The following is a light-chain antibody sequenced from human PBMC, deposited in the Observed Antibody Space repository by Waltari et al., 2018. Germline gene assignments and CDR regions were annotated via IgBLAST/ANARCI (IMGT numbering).Light chain of an antibody. CDR3: CPYPSFGPVV. Sequence: QSALTQPASAPGSPGQSITVSCIGTRSAVGSYYLVSWYQHHPGKAPKLEIHEGSKRPSGVSIRFSGSKSGNTASLTISGLQPEDEADYYCCPYPSFGPVVFGGGTKLTVL. CDR1: RSAVGSYYL. J-gene: IGLJ2*01. V-gene: IGLV2-23*01. CDR2: EGS.